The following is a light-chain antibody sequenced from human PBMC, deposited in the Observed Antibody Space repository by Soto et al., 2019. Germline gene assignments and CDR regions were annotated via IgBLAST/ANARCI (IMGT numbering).Light chain of an antibody. J-gene: IGKJ4*01. CDR2: GAS. V-gene: IGKV3-15*01. Sequence: EIVMTQSPATLSVSPGERATLSCRASQGVSSNLAWYQQKPGQAPRLLIYGASTRATGIPARFSGSESGTEFTLTISSLQSEDFAVYYCQQYNSWPLTFGGGTKVEIK. CDR3: QQYNSWPLT. CDR1: QGVSSN.